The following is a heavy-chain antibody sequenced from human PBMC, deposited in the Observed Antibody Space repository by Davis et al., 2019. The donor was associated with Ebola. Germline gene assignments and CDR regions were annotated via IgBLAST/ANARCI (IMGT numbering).Heavy chain of an antibody. Sequence: AASVKVSCKASGYTFTSYDINWVRQATGQGLEWMGWMNPNSGNTGYAQKFQGRVTMTRNTSISTAYMELSSLRSEDTAVYYCARAMTTVTTRYYYGMDVWGQGTTVTVSS. V-gene: IGHV1-8*01. CDR2: MNPNSGNT. CDR3: ARAMTTVTTRYYYGMDV. D-gene: IGHD4-17*01. J-gene: IGHJ6*02. CDR1: GYTFTSYD.